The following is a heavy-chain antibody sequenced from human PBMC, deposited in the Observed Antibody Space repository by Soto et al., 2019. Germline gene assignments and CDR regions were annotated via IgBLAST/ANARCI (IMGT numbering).Heavy chain of an antibody. J-gene: IGHJ4*02. CDR3: ARSPRVRGGTASRGY. Sequence: QVQLVESGGGVVQPGRSLRLSCAASGFTFDNFGMHWVRQAPGKGLEWVSVIYYDGSKKYYADSVRGRFTISRDNSKNMLYLQMDSLRAEDTATYYCARSPRVRGGTASRGYWGQGTLVTVSS. CDR1: GFTFDNFG. V-gene: IGHV3-33*01. CDR2: IYYDGSKK. D-gene: IGHD3-10*01.